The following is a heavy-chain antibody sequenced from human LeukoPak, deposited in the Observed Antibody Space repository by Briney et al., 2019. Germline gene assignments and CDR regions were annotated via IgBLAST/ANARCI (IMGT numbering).Heavy chain of an antibody. CDR2: ISSSSSYI. J-gene: IGHJ3*02. Sequence: PGGSLRLSCAASGFTFGSYSMDWVRQAPGKGLEWVASISSSSSYIFYGDSVKGRFTISRDNAKNSLYLQMNSLRAEDTAVYYCARFNAGAWDAFDIWGQGTMVTVSS. CDR3: ARFNAGAWDAFDI. V-gene: IGHV3-21*01. CDR1: GFTFGSYS. D-gene: IGHD2-8*01.